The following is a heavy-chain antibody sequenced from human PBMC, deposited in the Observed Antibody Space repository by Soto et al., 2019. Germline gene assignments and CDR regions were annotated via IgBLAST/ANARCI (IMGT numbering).Heavy chain of an antibody. CDR3: TTGIYYDILTGYHNVAY. Sequence: TGGSLRLSCAASGLNLSHPWMTWVRQAAGKGLEWVGRIKSNTDGGTADYAAPVKGRFTISRDDSKNTVYLQMNSLKTEDTAVYYCTTGIYYDILTGYHNVAYWGQGTLVTVYS. D-gene: IGHD3-9*01. CDR2: IKSNTDGGTA. CDR1: GLNLSHPW. J-gene: IGHJ4*02. V-gene: IGHV3-15*01.